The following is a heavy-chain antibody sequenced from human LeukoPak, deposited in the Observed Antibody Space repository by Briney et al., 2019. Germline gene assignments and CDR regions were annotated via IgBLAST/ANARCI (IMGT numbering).Heavy chain of an antibody. J-gene: IGHJ4*02. CDR3: ARDNLYDSFGYYSHS. CDR2: ISSRGSGSTI. Sequence: GGSLRLSCAASGFTFSSYEMNWVRQAPGKGLEWVSYISSRGSGSTIYYADSVKGRFTISRDNAKNSLYLHMNSLRAEDTALYYCARDNLYDSFGYYSHSWGQGTLVTVSS. V-gene: IGHV3-48*03. D-gene: IGHD3-22*01. CDR1: GFTFSSYE.